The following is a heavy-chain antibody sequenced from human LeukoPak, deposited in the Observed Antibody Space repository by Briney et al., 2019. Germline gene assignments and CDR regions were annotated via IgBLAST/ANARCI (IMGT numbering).Heavy chain of an antibody. V-gene: IGHV1-69*05. CDR3: ASDILTGPYYYYYYMDV. CDR1: GGTFSSYA. J-gene: IGHJ6*03. CDR2: IIPIFGTA. D-gene: IGHD3-9*01. Sequence: SVKVSCKASGGTFSSYAISWVRQAPGQGRECMGGIIPIFGTANHAQKFQGRVTITTDESTSTAYMELSSLRSEDTAVYYCASDILTGPYYYYYYMDVWGKGTTVTVSS.